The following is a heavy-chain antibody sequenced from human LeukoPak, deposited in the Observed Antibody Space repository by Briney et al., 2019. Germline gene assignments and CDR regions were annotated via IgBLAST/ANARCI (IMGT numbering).Heavy chain of an antibody. CDR3: TSRVVVPAAISDY. V-gene: IGHV3-30*14. CDR2: ISYDGSNK. D-gene: IGHD2-2*01. CDR1: GFTFSSYA. Sequence: GSLRLSCAASGFTFSSYAMHWVRQAPGKGLEWVAVISYDGSNKYYADSVKGRFTISKDNSNNTLYLQMNSLRAEDTAVYYCTSRVVVPAAISDYWGQGTLVTVSS. J-gene: IGHJ4*02.